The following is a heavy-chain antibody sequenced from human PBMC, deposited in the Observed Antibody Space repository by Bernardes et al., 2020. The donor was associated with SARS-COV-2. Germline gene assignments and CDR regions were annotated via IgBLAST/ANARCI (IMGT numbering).Heavy chain of an antibody. Sequence: WGSLRLSCSGSGFTFSDWPMHWVRQPPAQGLEYVSRISDNGGSTHYADPVKGRFTISGDNSKNTMYLQMNSLRVEDTAVYYCVKERPAGDHWGQGTLVTVSS. V-gene: IGHV3-64D*06. CDR1: GFTFSDWP. J-gene: IGHJ4*02. CDR3: VKERPAGDH. CDR2: ISDNGGST.